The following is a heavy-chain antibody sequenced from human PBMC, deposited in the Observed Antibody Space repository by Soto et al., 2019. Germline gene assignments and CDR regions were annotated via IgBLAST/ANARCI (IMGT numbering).Heavy chain of an antibody. D-gene: IGHD3-9*01. CDR3: ARDGSDILTAMDV. CDR1: GFTFSSYE. J-gene: IGHJ6*02. V-gene: IGHV3-48*03. Sequence: PVGSLRLSCAASGFTFSSYEMNWVRQAPGKGLEWVSYISSSGSTIYYADSVKGRFTISRDNAKNSLYLQMNSLRAEDTAVYYCARDGSDILTAMDVWGQGTTVTVSS. CDR2: ISSSGSTI.